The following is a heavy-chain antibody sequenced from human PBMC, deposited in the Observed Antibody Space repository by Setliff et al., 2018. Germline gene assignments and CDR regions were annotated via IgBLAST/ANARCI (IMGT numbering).Heavy chain of an antibody. Sequence: ASVKVSCKTSRGTFSNYAISWVRQATGQGLGWMGWMNPNSGNTGYAQKFQGRVTITRNTSISTAYMELSSLRSEDTAVYYCARDKLRFLENWFDPWGQGTPVTVSS. CDR3: ARDKLRFLENWFDP. J-gene: IGHJ5*02. V-gene: IGHV1-8*03. CDR1: RGTFSNYA. CDR2: MNPNSGNT. D-gene: IGHD3-3*01.